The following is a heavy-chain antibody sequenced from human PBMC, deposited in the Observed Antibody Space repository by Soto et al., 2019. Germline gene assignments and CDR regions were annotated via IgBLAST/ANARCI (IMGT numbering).Heavy chain of an antibody. CDR3: ARDPDYDFWSGYYTGYFDY. Sequence: PWGSLRLSCAASGFTFSSYSMNWVRQAPGKGLEWVSSISSSSSYIYYADSVKGRFTISRDNAKNSLYLQMNSLRAEDTAVYYSARDPDYDFWSGYYTGYFDYWGQGTLVTVSS. CDR2: ISSSSSYI. V-gene: IGHV3-21*01. J-gene: IGHJ4*02. D-gene: IGHD3-3*01. CDR1: GFTFSSYS.